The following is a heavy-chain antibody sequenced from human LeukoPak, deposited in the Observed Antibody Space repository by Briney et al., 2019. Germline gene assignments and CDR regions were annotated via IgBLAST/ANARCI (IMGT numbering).Heavy chain of an antibody. Sequence: GGSLRLSCAASGFTFSSYSMNWVRQAPGKGLEWVSHISSSSSTIYYADSVKGRFTISRDNAKNSLYLQMNSLRAEDTAVYYCARDYYDSSGYYGDFDYWGQGTLVTVSS. CDR2: ISSSSSTI. J-gene: IGHJ4*02. V-gene: IGHV3-48*01. CDR1: GFTFSSYS. CDR3: ARDYYDSSGYYGDFDY. D-gene: IGHD3-22*01.